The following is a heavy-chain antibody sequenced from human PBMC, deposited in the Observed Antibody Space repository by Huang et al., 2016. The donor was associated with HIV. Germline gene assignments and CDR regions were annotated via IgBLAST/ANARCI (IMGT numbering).Heavy chain of an antibody. CDR2: ITGSSTYV. CDR1: GFAFNTYF. J-gene: IGHJ3*01. V-gene: IGHV3-21*06. D-gene: IGHD5-18*01. CDR3: ARDFGDTGIAFKAFDL. Sequence: EVQLVESGGGLVKPGGSLRLSCAASGFAFNTYFMNWVRQGSGKGLDWVSSITGSSTYVYYADSVEGRFTISRDNAKNLLYLQMNSLRAEDTAIFYCARDFGDTGIAFKAFDLWGQGTMVTVSP.